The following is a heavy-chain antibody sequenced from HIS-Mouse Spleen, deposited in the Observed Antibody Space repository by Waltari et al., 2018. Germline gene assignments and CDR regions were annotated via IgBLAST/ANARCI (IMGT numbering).Heavy chain of an antibody. CDR2: INYSGST. J-gene: IGHJ5*02. D-gene: IGHD4-17*01. Sequence: QLQLQESGPGLVKPSETLSLTCTVSGGSITRSSYYWGWIRQPPGKGLEWIGSINYSGSTYYNPSLKSRVTISVDTSKNQFSLKLSSVTAADTAVYYCARDYGDNWFDPWGQGTLVTVSS. V-gene: IGHV4-39*07. CDR3: ARDYGDNWFDP. CDR1: GGSITRSSYY.